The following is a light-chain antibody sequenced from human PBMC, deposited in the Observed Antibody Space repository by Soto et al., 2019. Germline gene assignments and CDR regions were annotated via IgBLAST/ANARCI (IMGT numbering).Light chain of an antibody. CDR1: QSVSSY. J-gene: IGKJ5*01. CDR3: QQRSNWPHT. Sequence: ESVLTQSPATLSLSRGERATLSCRASQSVSSYLAWYQHKPGQAPRLLIYDTSNRATGIPARFSGSGSGTDFTLTISSLEPEDFAVYYCQQRSNWPHTFGQGTRLEIK. V-gene: IGKV3-11*01. CDR2: DTS.